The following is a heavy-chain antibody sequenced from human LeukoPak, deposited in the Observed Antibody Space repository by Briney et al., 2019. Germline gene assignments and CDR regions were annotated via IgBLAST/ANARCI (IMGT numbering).Heavy chain of an antibody. CDR3: AKDPLVGASLGSYFDY. D-gene: IGHD1-26*01. J-gene: IGHJ4*02. CDR1: GFTFSSYG. Sequence: GGSLRLSCAASGFTFSSYGMHWVRQAPGKGLEWVAFIRGDGSKKYYADSVKGRFTISRDNSKNTLYLQMNSLRAEDTAVYYCAKDPLVGASLGSYFDYWGQGTLVTVSS. V-gene: IGHV3-30*02. CDR2: IRGDGSKK.